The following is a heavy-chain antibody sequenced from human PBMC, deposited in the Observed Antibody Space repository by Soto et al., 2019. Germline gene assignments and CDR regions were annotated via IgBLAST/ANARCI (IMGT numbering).Heavy chain of an antibody. J-gene: IGHJ5*02. CDR3: ARPGGPGYHDSFWFDP. Sequence: QSGGSLRLSCAASGFTFSNYEMNWVRQAPGKGLEWVSYISSGASAIHYADSVKGRFTISRDNAKNSLYLQMNSLRVEDTAVYYCARPGGPGYHDSFWFDPWGQGTLVTVSS. V-gene: IGHV3-48*03. CDR2: ISSGASAI. D-gene: IGHD3-16*01. CDR1: GFTFSNYE.